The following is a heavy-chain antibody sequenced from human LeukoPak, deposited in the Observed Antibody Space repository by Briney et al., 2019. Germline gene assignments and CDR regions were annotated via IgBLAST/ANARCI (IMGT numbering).Heavy chain of an antibody. V-gene: IGHV4-39*07. D-gene: IGHD2-15*01. Sequence: SETLSVTCTVAGGSITSRTYYWGWIPQPPGKGLEWIGSIHYSGSTYYSPSLKSRVTISVDTSKNQFSLMLRSVTAADTAVYYCTRVECTDGSCYTFDYWGPGTLVIVSS. CDR3: TRVECTDGSCYTFDY. CDR1: GGSITSRTYY. CDR2: IHYSGST. J-gene: IGHJ4*02.